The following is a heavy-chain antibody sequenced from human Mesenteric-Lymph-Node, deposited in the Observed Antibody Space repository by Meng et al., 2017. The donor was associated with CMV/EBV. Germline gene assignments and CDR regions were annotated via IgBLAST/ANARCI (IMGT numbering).Heavy chain of an antibody. V-gene: IGHV3-21*01. CDR3: AREGYYDSSGYYPGY. J-gene: IGHJ4*02. CDR1: GFTFSSYS. Sequence: GGSLRLSCAASGFTFSSYSMNWVRQAPGKGLEWVSSISSSSSYIYYADSVKGRFTISRDNAKNSLYLQMNSLRAEDTAVYYCAREGYYDSSGYYPGYWGQGTLVTVSS. CDR2: ISSSSSYI. D-gene: IGHD3-22*01.